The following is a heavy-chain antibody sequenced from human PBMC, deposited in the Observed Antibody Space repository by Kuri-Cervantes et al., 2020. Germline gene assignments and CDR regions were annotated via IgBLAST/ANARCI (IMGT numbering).Heavy chain of an antibody. CDR3: ANRRDAFDI. V-gene: IGHV3-21*04. CDR2: ISSSSSYI. J-gene: IGHJ3*02. Sequence: GESLKISCAASGFTFSSYSMNWVRQAPGKGLEWVSSISSSSSYIYYADSVKGRFTISRDNSKNTLYLQMNSLRAEDTAVYYCANRRDAFDIWGQGTMVTVSS. CDR1: GFTFSSYS.